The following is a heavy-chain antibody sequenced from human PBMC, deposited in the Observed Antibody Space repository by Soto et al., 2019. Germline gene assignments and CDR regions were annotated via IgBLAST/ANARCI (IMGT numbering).Heavy chain of an antibody. D-gene: IGHD5-12*01. V-gene: IGHV1-2*02. Sequence: GASVKVSCKASGYTFTGHYMHWVRQVPGQGLEWMGWISPFSGGTNYAQKFQGRVTMTRDTSITTAYMELSSLTSDDTAVYYCVRGVAMCGYSGYGSYGMDVWGQGTTVTVSS. CDR1: GYTFTGHY. CDR3: VRGVAMCGYSGYGSYGMDV. CDR2: ISPFSGGT. J-gene: IGHJ6*02.